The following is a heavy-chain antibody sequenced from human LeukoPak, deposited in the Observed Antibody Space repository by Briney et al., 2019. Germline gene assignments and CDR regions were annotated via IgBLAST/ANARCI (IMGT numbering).Heavy chain of an antibody. CDR3: SRDTDDFVWGSQQGDFLH. CDR1: GITLSYYR. J-gene: IGHJ1*01. D-gene: IGHD3-16*01. Sequence: PGGFLRLSCGASGITLSYYRMNGGRQAPGKGLEWGSSISSGSGFIYYADSVKGRSTISRDSAKNSLYLQMNSLRGEDTAVYYCSRDTDDFVWGSQQGDFLHWGQGTLVSVSS. CDR2: ISSGSGFI. V-gene: IGHV3-21*01.